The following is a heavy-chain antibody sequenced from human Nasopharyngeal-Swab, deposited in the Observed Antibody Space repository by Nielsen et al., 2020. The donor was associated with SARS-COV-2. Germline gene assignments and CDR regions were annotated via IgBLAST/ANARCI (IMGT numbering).Heavy chain of an antibody. CDR2: ISSSSSNI. Sequence: GEALKISWAASGFTFSSYSMNWVRQAPGKGLEWVSYISSSSSNIYHADSVKGRFTISRDNAKNSLYLQMNSLRDEDTAVYYCARGISYYDILTGYYGRGAYYFDYWGQGTLVTVSS. D-gene: IGHD3-9*01. CDR1: GFTFSSYS. J-gene: IGHJ4*02. CDR3: ARGISYYDILTGYYGRGAYYFDY. V-gene: IGHV3-48*02.